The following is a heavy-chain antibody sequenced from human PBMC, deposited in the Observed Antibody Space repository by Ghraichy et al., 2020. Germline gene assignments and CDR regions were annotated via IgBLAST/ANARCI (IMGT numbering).Heavy chain of an antibody. CDR2: FSSNGVGT. J-gene: IGHJ4*02. D-gene: IGHD3-22*01. V-gene: IGHV3-23*01. CDR3: AKRISSGYYYFDY. Sequence: GGSLRLSCAASGFTFSAYAMSWVRQAPGKGLEWVSTFSSNGVGTYYADSVKGRFTMSRDNSRNTLYLQINSLRVEDTAVYYCAKRISSGYYYFDYWGQGALVTVSS. CDR1: GFTFSAYA.